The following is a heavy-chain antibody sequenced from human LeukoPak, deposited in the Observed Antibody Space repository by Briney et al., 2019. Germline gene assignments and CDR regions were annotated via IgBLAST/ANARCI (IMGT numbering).Heavy chain of an antibody. Sequence: AGGSLRLSCAASEFTVSSYSMNWVRQAPGKGLEWDSSISSSSSYIYYADSVKGRFTISRDNAKNSLDLQMNSLRAEDTAVYYCARGPVVVGTLGGFDPWGQGTLVTVSS. D-gene: IGHD1-26*01. CDR2: ISSSSSYI. J-gene: IGHJ5*02. CDR1: EFTVSSYS. CDR3: ARGPVVVGTLGGFDP. V-gene: IGHV3-21*01.